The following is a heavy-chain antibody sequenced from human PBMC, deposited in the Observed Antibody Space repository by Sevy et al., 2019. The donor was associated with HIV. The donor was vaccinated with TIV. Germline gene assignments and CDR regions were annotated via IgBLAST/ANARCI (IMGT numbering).Heavy chain of an antibody. V-gene: IGHV3-7*01. CDR2: IKQDGSEK. Sequence: GGSLRLSCAASGFTFSSYWMSWVRQAPGKGLEWVANIKQDGSEKYYVDSVKGRFTISRDNAKNSLYLQMNSQRAEDTAVYYCAREGMGRFEYFQHLGQGTLVTVSS. J-gene: IGHJ1*01. CDR3: AREGMGRFEYFQH. D-gene: IGHD2-8*01. CDR1: GFTFSSYW.